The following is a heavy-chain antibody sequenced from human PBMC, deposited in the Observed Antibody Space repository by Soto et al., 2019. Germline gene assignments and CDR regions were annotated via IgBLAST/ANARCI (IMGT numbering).Heavy chain of an antibody. D-gene: IGHD3-9*01. J-gene: IGHJ4*02. CDR2: ISYDGSNK. V-gene: IGHV3-30-3*01. CDR3: ARSYDILTGYALLFDY. Sequence: LRLSCAASGFTFSSYAMHWVRQAPGKGLEWVAVISYDGSNKYYADSVKGRFTISRDNSKNTLYLQMNSLRAEDTAVYYCARSYDILTGYALLFDYWGQGTLVTVSS. CDR1: GFTFSSYA.